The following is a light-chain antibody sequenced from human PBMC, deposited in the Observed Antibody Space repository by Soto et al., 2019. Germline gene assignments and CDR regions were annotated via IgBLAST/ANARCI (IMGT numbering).Light chain of an antibody. CDR2: DAS. V-gene: IGKV1-33*01. CDR1: EHINNY. J-gene: IGKJ4*01. CDR3: QQYDSLPLT. Sequence: DIQMTQSPPSLSASVGDRVTITCQASEHINNYLNWYQQIPGKAPKLLIYDASNLAAGAPSRFSGSGSGTAFTFAISGLQPDDVATYYCQQYDSLPLTFGGWTRWISN.